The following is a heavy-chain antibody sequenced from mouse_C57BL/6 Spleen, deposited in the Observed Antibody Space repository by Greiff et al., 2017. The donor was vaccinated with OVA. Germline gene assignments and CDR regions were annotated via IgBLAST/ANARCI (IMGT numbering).Heavy chain of an antibody. V-gene: IGHV1-82*01. Sequence: VQLQQSGPELVKPWASVKISCKASGYAFSSSWMNWVKQRPGKGLEWIGRIYPGDGDTNYNGKFKGKATLTADKSSSTAYMQLSSLTSEDSAVYFCAREDGNPYYYAMDYWGQGTSVTVSS. D-gene: IGHD2-1*01. CDR3: AREDGNPYYYAMDY. CDR2: IYPGDGDT. CDR1: GYAFSSSW. J-gene: IGHJ4*01.